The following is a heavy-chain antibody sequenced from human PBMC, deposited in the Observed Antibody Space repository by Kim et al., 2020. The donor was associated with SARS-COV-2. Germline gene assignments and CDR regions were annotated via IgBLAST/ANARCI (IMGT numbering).Heavy chain of an antibody. CDR3: SSSTVGAYFDY. V-gene: IGHV3-53*01. J-gene: IGHJ4*02. Sequence: STDSAAPVKGRFTISRDMPKDTLYLQMNSLRAEDTAVYYCSSSTVGAYFDYWGQGSLVTVSS. CDR2: ST. D-gene: IGHD1-26*01.